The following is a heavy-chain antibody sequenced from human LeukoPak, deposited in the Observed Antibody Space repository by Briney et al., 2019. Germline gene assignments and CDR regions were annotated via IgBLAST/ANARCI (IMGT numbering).Heavy chain of an antibody. CDR2: INPSGGST. CDR3: ASRGFGVTGEVDY. D-gene: IGHD3-10*01. V-gene: IGHV1-46*01. CDR1: GYTFTGYH. J-gene: IGHJ4*02. Sequence: ASVKVSCKASGYTFTGYHMHWVRQAPGQGLEWMGIINPSGGSTSYAQKFQGRVTMTRDTSTSTVYMELSSLRSEDTAVYYCASRGFGVTGEVDYWGQGTLVTVSS.